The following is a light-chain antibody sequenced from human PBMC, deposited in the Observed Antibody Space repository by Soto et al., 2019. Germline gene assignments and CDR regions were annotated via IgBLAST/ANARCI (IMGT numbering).Light chain of an antibody. CDR1: QSISSY. CDR2: DAS. CDR3: DQRTQWPPFT. Sequence: EIVLTQSPATLSLSPGERATLSCRASQSISSYLAWYQQKPGQAPRLLIYDASNRATGIPARFSSSGSRTNFTLTICILEPEDFAVHYCDQRTQWPPFTFGPGTKVDIK. V-gene: IGKV3-11*01. J-gene: IGKJ3*01.